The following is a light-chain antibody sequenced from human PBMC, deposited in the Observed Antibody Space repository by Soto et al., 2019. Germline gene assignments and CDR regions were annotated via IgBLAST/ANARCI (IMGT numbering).Light chain of an antibody. CDR3: QQTYTTPVT. CDR1: QNINIY. J-gene: IGKJ1*01. Sequence: DIQMTQSPSSLSASVGDSVTITCRASQNINIYLSWSQQKTGKAPKLLIYTASNLQSGVPSRFSGSGSATDFTLTISSLQPEDFATYYCQQTYTTPVTFGQGTKVEVK. V-gene: IGKV1-39*01. CDR2: TAS.